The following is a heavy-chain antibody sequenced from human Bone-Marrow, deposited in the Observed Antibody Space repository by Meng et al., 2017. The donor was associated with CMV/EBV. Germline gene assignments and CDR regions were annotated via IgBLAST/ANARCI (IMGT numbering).Heavy chain of an antibody. CDR2: IIPILGIA. CDR1: GGTFSSYT. CDR3: ARRSSSSSDYYYGMDV. V-gene: IGHV1-69*02. Sequence: SVKVSCKASGGTFSSYTISWVRQAPGQGLEWMGRIIPILGIANYAKKFQGRVTITADKSTSTAYMELSSLRSEDTAVYYCARRSSSSSDYYYGMDVWGQGTTVTVSS. J-gene: IGHJ6*02.